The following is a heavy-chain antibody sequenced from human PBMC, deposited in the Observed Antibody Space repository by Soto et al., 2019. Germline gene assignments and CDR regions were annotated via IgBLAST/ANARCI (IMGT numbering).Heavy chain of an antibody. V-gene: IGHV4-39*07. CDR2: IYYSGST. D-gene: IGHD6-19*01. J-gene: IGHJ4*02. CDR3: ARAKAGRTGVFDY. CDR1: GGSISSSSYY. Sequence: PSETLSLTCTVSGGSISSSSYYWGWIRQPPGKGLEWIGSIYYSGSTYYNPSLKSRVTISVDTSKNQFSLKLSSVTAADTAVYYCARAKAGRTGVFDYWGQGTLVTVSS.